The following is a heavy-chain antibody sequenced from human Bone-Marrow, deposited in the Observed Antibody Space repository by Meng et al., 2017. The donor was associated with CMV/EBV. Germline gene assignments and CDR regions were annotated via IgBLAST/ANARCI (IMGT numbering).Heavy chain of an antibody. V-gene: IGHV3-30*02. Sequence: GESLKISCAASGFTFSDYYMSWIRQAPGKGLEWVAFIHYAGSNKYYTGSVKGRFTISRDNSKNTLYVQMNSLRAEDTAVYYCAKSLEWELPGGFDYWGQGTLVTVSS. CDR3: AKSLEWELPGGFDY. D-gene: IGHD1-26*01. J-gene: IGHJ4*02. CDR1: GFTFSDYY. CDR2: IHYAGSNK.